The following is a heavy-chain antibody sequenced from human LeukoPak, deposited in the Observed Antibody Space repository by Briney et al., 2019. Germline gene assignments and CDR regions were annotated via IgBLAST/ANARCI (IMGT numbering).Heavy chain of an antibody. J-gene: IGHJ4*02. CDR3: ARAEEYCSGGSCYTDFDY. V-gene: IGHV4-59*01. Sequence: SETLSLTCTVSGGSISSYYWSWIRQPPGKGLEWIGYIYYSGSTNYNPSLKSRVTISVDTSKNQFSLKLSSVTVADTAVYYCARAEEYCSGGSCYTDFDYWGQGTLVTVSS. CDR2: IYYSGST. CDR1: GGSISSYY. D-gene: IGHD2-15*01.